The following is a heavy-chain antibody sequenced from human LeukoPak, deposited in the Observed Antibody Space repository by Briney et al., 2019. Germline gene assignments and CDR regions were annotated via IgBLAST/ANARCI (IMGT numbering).Heavy chain of an antibody. Sequence: GRSLRLSCAASGFTFSSYGTHWVRQAPGKGLEWVAVIRYDGSNKYYADSVKGRFTISRDNSKNTLYLQMNSLRAEDTAVYYCARDADSSSWYDEYYFDYWGQGTLVTVSS. J-gene: IGHJ4*02. CDR3: ARDADSSSWYDEYYFDY. CDR2: IRYDGSNK. D-gene: IGHD6-13*01. V-gene: IGHV3-33*01. CDR1: GFTFSSYG.